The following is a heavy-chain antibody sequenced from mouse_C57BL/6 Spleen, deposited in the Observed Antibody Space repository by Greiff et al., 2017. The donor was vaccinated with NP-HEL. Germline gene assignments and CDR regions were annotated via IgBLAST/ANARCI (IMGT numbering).Heavy chain of an antibody. V-gene: IGHV5-4*01. D-gene: IGHD2-12*01. J-gene: IGHJ3*01. CDR1: GFTFSSYA. CDR3: ERLRAY. Sequence: EVHLVESGGGLVKPGGSLKLSCAASGFTFSSYAMSWVRQTPEKRLEWVATISDGGSYTYYPDNVKGRFTISRDNAKNNLYLQISHLKSEDTALYYCERLRAYWGQGTLVTVSA. CDR2: ISDGGSYT.